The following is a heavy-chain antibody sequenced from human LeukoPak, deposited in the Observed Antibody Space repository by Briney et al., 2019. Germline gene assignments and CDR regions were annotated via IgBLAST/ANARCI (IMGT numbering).Heavy chain of an antibody. J-gene: IGHJ6*03. CDR3: ASGSGSYRTPYYYMDV. Sequence: PGGSLRLSCAASGFTFSTYGMYWVRQAPGKGLEWVSVIYSGGSTYYADSVKGRFTISRDNSKNTLYLQMNSLRAEDTAVYYCASGSGSYRTPYYYMDVWGTGTTVTVSS. D-gene: IGHD3-10*01. CDR2: IYSGGST. V-gene: IGHV3-53*01. CDR1: GFTFSTYG.